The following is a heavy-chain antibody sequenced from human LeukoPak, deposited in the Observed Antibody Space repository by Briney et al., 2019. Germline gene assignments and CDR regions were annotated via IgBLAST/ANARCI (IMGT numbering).Heavy chain of an antibody. Sequence: SGPTLVKPTQTLTLTCTFSGFSLSTSGMRVSWIRQPPGKALEWLARIDWDDDKFYSTSLKTRLTISKDTSKNQVVLTMTNMDPVDTATYYCARIVRYQLLPDYWGQGTLVTVSS. J-gene: IGHJ4*02. CDR3: ARIVRYQLLPDY. D-gene: IGHD2-2*01. CDR1: GFSLSTSGMR. CDR2: IDWDDDK. V-gene: IGHV2-70*04.